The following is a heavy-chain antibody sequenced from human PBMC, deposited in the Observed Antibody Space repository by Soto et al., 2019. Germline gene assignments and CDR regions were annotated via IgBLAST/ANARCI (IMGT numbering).Heavy chain of an antibody. Sequence: PSETLSLTCAVYGGSFSGYYWSWIRQPPGKGLEWIGEINHSGSTNHNPSLKSRVTISVDTSKNQFSLKLSSVTAADTAVYYCARGLPYYYGSGSRIDAFDIWGQGTMVTVS. CDR3: ARGLPYYYGSGSRIDAFDI. D-gene: IGHD3-10*01. V-gene: IGHV4-34*01. J-gene: IGHJ3*02. CDR2: INHSGST. CDR1: GGSFSGYY.